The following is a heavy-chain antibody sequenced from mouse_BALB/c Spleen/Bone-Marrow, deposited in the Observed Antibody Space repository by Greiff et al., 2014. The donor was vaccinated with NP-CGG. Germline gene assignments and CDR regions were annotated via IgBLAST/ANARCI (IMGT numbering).Heavy chain of an antibody. V-gene: IGHV5-12-1*01. D-gene: IGHD1-1*01. CDR1: GFAFSSYD. Sequence: EVHLVESGGGLVKPGGSLKLSCAASGFAFSSYDMSWVRQTPEKRLEWVAYISSGGGSTYYPDTLKGRPTISRDNAKNTLYLQMSSLKSEDTAMYYCARPLYYYGSSPFYAMDYWGQGTSVTVSS. CDR2: ISSGGGST. J-gene: IGHJ4*01. CDR3: ARPLYYYGSSPFYAMDY.